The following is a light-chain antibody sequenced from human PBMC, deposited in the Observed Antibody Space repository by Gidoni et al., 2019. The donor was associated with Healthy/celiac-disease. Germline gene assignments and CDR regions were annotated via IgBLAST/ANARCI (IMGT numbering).Light chain of an antibody. V-gene: IGKV1-12*01. Sequence: DMQMTQSPSSVYASVGDRVTITCRANQGHSSWLAWYQQKPGKAPKLLIYAASSLQSGVPSRFSGSGSGTDFTLTISSLQPEDFATYYCQQANSFPRTFGQGTKVEIK. CDR3: QQANSFPRT. CDR2: AAS. CDR1: QGHSSW. J-gene: IGKJ1*01.